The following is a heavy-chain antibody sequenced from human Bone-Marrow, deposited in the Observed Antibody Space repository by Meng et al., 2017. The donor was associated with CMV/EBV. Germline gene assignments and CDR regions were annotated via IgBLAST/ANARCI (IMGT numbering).Heavy chain of an antibody. CDR3: ARGNARFDY. V-gene: IGHV3-30-3*01. Sequence: QVQLVGSGGGVVQPGRSLRLFCAASGFTFSSYAMHWVRQAPGKGLEWVAVISYDGSNKYYADSVKGRFTISRDNSKNTLYLQMNSLRAEDTAVYYCARGNARFDYWGQGTLVTVSS. CDR1: GFTFSSYA. J-gene: IGHJ4*02. CDR2: ISYDGSNK.